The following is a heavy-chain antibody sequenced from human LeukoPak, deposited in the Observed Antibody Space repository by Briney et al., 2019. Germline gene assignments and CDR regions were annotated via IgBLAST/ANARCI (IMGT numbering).Heavy chain of an antibody. CDR1: GYIFTGYY. D-gene: IGHD4-23*01. CDR2: INPNSGGT. V-gene: IGHV1-2*02. Sequence: GASVKVSCKASGYIFTGYYMHWVRQAPGQGLEWMGWINPNSGGTNYAQKFQGRVTMTRDTSISTAYMELSRLRSDDTAVYYCARDLSHRYDYGGNRPLEDWGQGTLVTVSS. CDR3: ARDLSHRYDYGGNRPLED. J-gene: IGHJ4*02.